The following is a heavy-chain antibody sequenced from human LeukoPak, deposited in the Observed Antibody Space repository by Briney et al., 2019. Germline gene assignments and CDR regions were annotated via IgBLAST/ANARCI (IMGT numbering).Heavy chain of an antibody. Sequence: GGSLRLSCAASGFTFSSYGMHWVRQAPDKGLDWVAFIHHDGSNKYYADSVRGRFTIFRDNSKNTLYLQMNSLRAEDTAVYFCAKGDKMLTWRRTYNRFNPWGQGTLVTVSS. CDR3: AKGDKMLTWRRTYNRFNP. J-gene: IGHJ5*02. V-gene: IGHV3-30*02. CDR2: IHHDGSNK. CDR1: GFTFSSYG. D-gene: IGHD3-16*01.